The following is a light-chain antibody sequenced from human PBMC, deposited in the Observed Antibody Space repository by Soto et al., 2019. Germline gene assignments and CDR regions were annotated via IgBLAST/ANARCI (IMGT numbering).Light chain of an antibody. V-gene: IGKV1-27*01. CDR1: QGISNY. J-gene: IGKJ1*01. CDR3: QKYNSAPRT. CDR2: AAS. Sequence: DIQMTQSPSSLSASVGDRVTITCRASQGISNYLAWYQQKPGKVPKLLIYAASTLQSGVPSRFSGSGSVTDFTLTISSLQPEDVATYDCQKYNSAPRTFGHGTNVEIK.